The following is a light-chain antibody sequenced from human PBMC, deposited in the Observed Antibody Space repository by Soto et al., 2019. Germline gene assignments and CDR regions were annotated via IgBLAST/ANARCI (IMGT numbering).Light chain of an antibody. Sequence: EIVLTQSPGTLSLSPGESATVSCRASQSVATYLAWYQQKPGQAPRLLIYDASTRATGIPARFSGHGSGKDFTLTISSLEPEDFAVYYCQQRGNWPTFGPGTKVDIK. CDR1: QSVATY. CDR2: DAS. J-gene: IGKJ3*01. V-gene: IGKV3-11*01. CDR3: QQRGNWPT.